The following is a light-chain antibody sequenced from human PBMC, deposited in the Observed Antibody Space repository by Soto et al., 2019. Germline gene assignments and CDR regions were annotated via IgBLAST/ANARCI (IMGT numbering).Light chain of an antibody. CDR3: QQRTIWPPVT. J-gene: IGKJ5*01. CDR1: PSVTNY. Sequence: EIVLTQSPATLSLSPGERATLSCRASPSVTNYLAWYQQKPGQPPRLLIYGAFNRAAGIPARFSGSGSGTDFTLTISSLEPEDSAVYSCQQRTIWPPVTFGQGTRLEIK. V-gene: IGKV3-11*01. CDR2: GAF.